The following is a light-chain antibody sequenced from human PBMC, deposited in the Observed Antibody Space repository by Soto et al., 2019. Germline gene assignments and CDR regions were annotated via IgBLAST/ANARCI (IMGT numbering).Light chain of an antibody. Sequence: AIQLTQSPSSLSASVGDRVTITCRASQGVSSSLAWYQQKPGTAPKLLIYDASDLETGVPSRFSGSGSGTDFTLTISSLQPEDFATYYCQPFNNYPFTFGQGTRLEIK. CDR3: QPFNNYPFT. V-gene: IGKV1D-13*01. J-gene: IGKJ5*01. CDR1: QGVSSS. CDR2: DAS.